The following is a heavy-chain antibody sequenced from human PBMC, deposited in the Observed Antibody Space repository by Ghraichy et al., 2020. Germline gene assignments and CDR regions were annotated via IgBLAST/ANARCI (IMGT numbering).Heavy chain of an antibody. CDR3: ALISSSSLEYIDY. V-gene: IGHV4-39*01. CDR2: IYYSGST. Sequence: SETLSLTCTVSGGSISSSSYYWGWIRQPPGKGLEWIGSIYYSGSTYYNPSLKSRVTISVDTSKNQFSLKLSSVTAADTAVYYCALISSSSLEYIDYWGQGTLVTVSS. J-gene: IGHJ4*02. CDR1: GGSISSSSYY. D-gene: IGHD6-6*01.